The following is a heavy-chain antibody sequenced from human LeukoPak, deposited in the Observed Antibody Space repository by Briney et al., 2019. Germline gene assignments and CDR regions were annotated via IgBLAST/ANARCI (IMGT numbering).Heavy chain of an antibody. Sequence: GGSLRLSCAASEFSVGSNYMTWVRQAPGKGLEWVSLIYSVGSTYYADSVKGRFTISRDNAKNSLYLQMNSLRAEDTAVYYCARDRKGIWFGELFPRTNYFDYWGQGTLVTVSS. CDR3: ARDRKGIWFGELFPRTNYFDY. CDR2: IYSVGST. V-gene: IGHV3-66*01. D-gene: IGHD3-10*01. J-gene: IGHJ4*02. CDR1: EFSVGSNY.